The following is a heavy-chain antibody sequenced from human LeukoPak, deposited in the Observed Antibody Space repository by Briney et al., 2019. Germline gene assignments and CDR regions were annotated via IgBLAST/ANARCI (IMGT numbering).Heavy chain of an antibody. CDR3: ARGYSSGWSFY. J-gene: IGHJ4*02. V-gene: IGHV4-39*07. Sequence: SETLSLTCTVSGGSVSSSSYYWGWIRQPPGKGLGWIGSIYYSGSTFYNPSLKSRVTISVDTSKNQFSLKLSSVTAADTAVYYCARGYSSGWSFYWGQGTLVTVSS. CDR1: GGSVSSSSYY. CDR2: IYYSGST. D-gene: IGHD6-19*01.